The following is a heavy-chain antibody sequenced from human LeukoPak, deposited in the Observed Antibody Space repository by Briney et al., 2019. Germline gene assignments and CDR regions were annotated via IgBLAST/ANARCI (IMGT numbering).Heavy chain of an antibody. CDR3: ARFYYGSGSYYKFDP. CDR2: IIPILGIA. Sequence: ASVKVSCKASGGTFSSYAISWVRQAPGQGLEWMGRIIPILGIANYAQKFQGRVTITADKSTSTAYMELSSLRPEDTAVYYCARFYYGSGSYYKFDPWGQGTLVTVSS. V-gene: IGHV1-69*04. CDR1: GGTFSSYA. D-gene: IGHD3-10*01. J-gene: IGHJ5*02.